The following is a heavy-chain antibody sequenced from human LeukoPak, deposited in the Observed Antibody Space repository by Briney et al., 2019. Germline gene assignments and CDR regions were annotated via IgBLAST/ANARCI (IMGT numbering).Heavy chain of an antibody. V-gene: IGHV4-59*01. CDR3: AKGGKGCPLGLRFDS. Sequence: SETLSLPCTVSGGPISTYYGMWIRQPPGKGLEWVGYIYYSRTTKFNPSLKSRVTISVDTSKNQFSLNLTSLTAADTGVYYCAKGGKGCPLGLRFDSWGQGTLVSVSS. D-gene: IGHD2-21*01. J-gene: IGHJ4*02. CDR2: IYYSRTT. CDR1: GGPISTYY.